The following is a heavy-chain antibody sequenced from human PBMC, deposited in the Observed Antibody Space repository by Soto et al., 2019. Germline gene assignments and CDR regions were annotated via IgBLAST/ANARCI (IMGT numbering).Heavy chain of an antibody. Sequence: SQTLSLTCSLCVESCASNSASCNWSRQSPSRGLECLGRTFYGTKWHTDYTVSVKSRISISADTSKNQFSLQLHPVTHEDKAVYYCTRGWILGFDLWGQGTQVTVSS. J-gene: IGHJ4*02. CDR1: VESCASNSAS. D-gene: IGHD5-18*01. CDR3: TRGWILGFDL. V-gene: IGHV6-1*01. CDR2: TFYGTKWHT.